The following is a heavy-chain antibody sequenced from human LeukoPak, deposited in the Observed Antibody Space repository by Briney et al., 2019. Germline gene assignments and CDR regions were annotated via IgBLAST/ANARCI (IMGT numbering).Heavy chain of an antibody. CDR1: GFTFSSYS. Sequence: SGGSLRLSCAASGFTFSSYSMNWVRQAPGKGLEWVSSISSSSSYIYYADSVKGGFTISRDNAKNSLYLQINSLRAEDTAVYYCARVPETVLNGFDTIYAFDIWGQGTMVTVSS. CDR2: ISSSSSYI. J-gene: IGHJ3*02. CDR3: ARVPETVLNGFDTIYAFDI. V-gene: IGHV3-21*01. D-gene: IGHD3-9*01.